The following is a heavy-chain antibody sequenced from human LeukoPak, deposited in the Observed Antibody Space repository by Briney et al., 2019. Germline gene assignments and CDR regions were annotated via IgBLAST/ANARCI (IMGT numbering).Heavy chain of an antibody. V-gene: IGHV3-74*03. CDR2: VNNDGSST. CDR3: ARHPIFDY. Sequence: GGSLRLSCAASGFTFSNYWMHWVRQAPGKGLVWVSRVNNDGSSTMYADSVKGRFTISRDNAKNTLYLQMNSLRAEDTAVYYCARHPIFDYWGQGTLVTVSS. J-gene: IGHJ4*02. CDR1: GFTFSNYW.